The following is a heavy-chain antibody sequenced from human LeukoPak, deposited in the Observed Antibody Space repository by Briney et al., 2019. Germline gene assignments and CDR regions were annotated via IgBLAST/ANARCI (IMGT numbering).Heavy chain of an antibody. Sequence: SETLSPTCIVSGGSISSDYWSWIRQSPGKGLEWIGYIYYSGSTNYNPSLKSRATISVDTSKKQFSLKLSSVTAADTAVYYCARRSMVRTVGYYYGMDVWGQGTTVTVSS. V-gene: IGHV4-59*08. D-gene: IGHD4/OR15-4a*01. J-gene: IGHJ6*02. CDR2: IYYSGST. CDR1: GGSISSDY. CDR3: ARRSMVRTVGYYYGMDV.